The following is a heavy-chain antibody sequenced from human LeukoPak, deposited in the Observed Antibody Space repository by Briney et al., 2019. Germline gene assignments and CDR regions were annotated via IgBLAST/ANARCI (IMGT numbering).Heavy chain of an antibody. J-gene: IGHJ3*02. CDR3: ATIVVVTGIPGAFDI. D-gene: IGHD2-21*02. CDR2: ISGSGGST. V-gene: IGHV3-23*01. Sequence: RGSLRLSCAASGFTFSSYAMSWVRQAPGKGLEWVSAISGSGGSTYYADSVKGRFTISRDNSKNTLYLQMNSLRAEDTAVYYCATIVVVTGIPGAFDIWGQGTMVTVSS. CDR1: GFTFSSYA.